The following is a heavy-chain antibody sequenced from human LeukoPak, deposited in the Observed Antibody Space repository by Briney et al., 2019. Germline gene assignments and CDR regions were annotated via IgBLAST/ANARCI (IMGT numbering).Heavy chain of an antibody. Sequence: GGSLRLSCAASGFTFSSYGMHWVRQAPGKGLEWVAFIRYDGSNEYYADSVKGRFTVSRDNSKNMLYLQMNSLRAEDTAVYYCAKGFSIYDILTGYYLFDYWGQGTLVTVSS. J-gene: IGHJ4*02. D-gene: IGHD3-9*01. V-gene: IGHV3-30*02. CDR2: IRYDGSNE. CDR3: AKGFSIYDILTGYYLFDY. CDR1: GFTFSSYG.